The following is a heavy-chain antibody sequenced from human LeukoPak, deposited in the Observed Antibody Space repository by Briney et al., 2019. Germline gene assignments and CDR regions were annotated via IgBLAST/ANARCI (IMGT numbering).Heavy chain of an antibody. V-gene: IGHV3-9*01. D-gene: IGHD1-26*01. Sequence: GGSLRLSCAASGVNFDDYAMHWVRQSPGTGLEWDAGLNWDSRSMAYADSVRGRFTISRDNSKNTLYLQMNSLRAEDTAVYYCAKDSAGSWGYYFDYWGQGTLVTVSS. CDR1: GVNFDDYA. J-gene: IGHJ4*02. CDR3: AKDSAGSWGYYFDY. CDR2: LNWDSRSM.